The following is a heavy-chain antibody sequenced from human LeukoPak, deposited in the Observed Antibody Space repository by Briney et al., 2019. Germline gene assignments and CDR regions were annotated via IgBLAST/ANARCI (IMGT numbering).Heavy chain of an antibody. V-gene: IGHV1-18*01. D-gene: IGHD3-3*01. J-gene: IGHJ4*02. CDR3: ARALNDFWSGHEDY. Sequence: ASVKVSCKASGYTFTSYGISWVRQAPGQGLEWMGWISAYNGNTNYAQKLQGRVTMTTDTSTSTAYMELRSLRSGDTAVYYCARALNDFWSGHEDYWGQGTLVTVSS. CDR2: ISAYNGNT. CDR1: GYTFTSYG.